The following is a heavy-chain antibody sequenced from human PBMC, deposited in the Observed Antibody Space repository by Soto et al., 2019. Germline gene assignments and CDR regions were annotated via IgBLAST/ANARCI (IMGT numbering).Heavy chain of an antibody. V-gene: IGHV1-18*01. D-gene: IGHD4-17*01. J-gene: IGHJ4*02. CDR3: ARDQHSLPPVTTGFDS. CDR1: GYTFTSYG. CDR2: ISADNGNT. Sequence: QVQLVQSGAEVKKPGASVKGSCKASGYTFTSYGISWVRQAPGQGLEWMGWISADNGNTNNAQKLQGRVTMTTDTSTSTAYMKRRSLRSDDTAVYYCARDQHSLPPVTTGFDSWGQGTLVTVSS.